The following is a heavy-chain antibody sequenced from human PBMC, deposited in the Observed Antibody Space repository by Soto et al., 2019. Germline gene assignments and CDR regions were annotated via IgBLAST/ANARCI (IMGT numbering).Heavy chain of an antibody. CDR1: GYTFTSYG. V-gene: IGHV1-18*01. CDR3: ARDFELGATLPNWFDP. CDR2: ISAYNGNT. D-gene: IGHD1-26*01. J-gene: IGHJ5*02. Sequence: GASVKVSCKASGYTFTSYGISWVRQAPGQGLEWMGWISAYNGNTNYAQKLQGRVTMTTDTSTSTAYMELRSLRSDDTAVYYCARDFELGATLPNWFDPWGQGTLVTVSS.